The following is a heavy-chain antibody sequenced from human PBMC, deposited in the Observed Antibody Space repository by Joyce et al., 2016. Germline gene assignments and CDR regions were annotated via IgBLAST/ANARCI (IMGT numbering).Heavy chain of an antibody. J-gene: IGHJ3*02. CDR2: TSADSRIT. D-gene: IGHD2-2*01. CDR1: GFSFNKFW. CDR3: ARIRTSRYDSFDI. Sequence: EEQLVESGGGLVQPGGSLRLSCAASGFSFNKFWMHWFRQAPGKGLEWVSRTSADSRITTYADSVKGRLDISRDNANNVLYLQMDSLRVEDMAIYYCARIRTSRYDSFDIWGRGTMVTVSS. V-gene: IGHV3-74*01.